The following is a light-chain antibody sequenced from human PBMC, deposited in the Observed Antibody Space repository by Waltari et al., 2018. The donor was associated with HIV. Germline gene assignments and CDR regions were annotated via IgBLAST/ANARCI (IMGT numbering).Light chain of an antibody. V-gene: IGLV4-69*01. CDR3: QTWTTGIHV. CDR1: SGHSTYA. CDR2: LNSDCSH. Sequence: QPVLTKSPSASASLGASVKLTCSLSSGHSTYAIAWHQQQPGKAPRSLMRLNSDCSHSKGDGFPVRFSGSSAGAERSLPIPNLQSEDEADYYCQTWTTGIHVFGGGTKLTVL. J-gene: IGLJ6*01.